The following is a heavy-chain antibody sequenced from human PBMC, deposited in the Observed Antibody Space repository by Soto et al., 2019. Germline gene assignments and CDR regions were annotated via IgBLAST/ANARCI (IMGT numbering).Heavy chain of an antibody. CDR2: ISYDGSNK. V-gene: IGHV3-30-3*01. D-gene: IGHD4-4*01. J-gene: IGHJ4*02. CDR1: GFTFSSYA. Sequence: QVQLVESGGGVVQPGRSLRLSCAASGFTFSSYAMHWVRQAPGKGLEWVAVISYDGSNKYYADSVKGRFTISRDNSKNTLYLQMNSLRAEETAVYYCARSDTPTVTTGGGVDYWGQGTLVTVS. CDR3: ARSDTPTVTTGGGVDY.